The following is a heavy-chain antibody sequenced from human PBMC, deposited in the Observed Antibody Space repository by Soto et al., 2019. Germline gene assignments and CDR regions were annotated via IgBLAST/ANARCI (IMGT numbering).Heavy chain of an antibody. CDR2: INHSGST. D-gene: IGHD2-2*01. Sequence: QVQLQQWGAGLLKPSETLSLTCAVYGGSFSGYYWSWIRQPPGKGLEWIGEINHSGSTNYNPSLKSRVTISVDTSKTQFSLKLSSVTAADTAVYYCARVGHCSSTSCYGSVYYYYMDVWGKGTTVTVSS. J-gene: IGHJ6*03. CDR1: GGSFSGYY. V-gene: IGHV4-34*01. CDR3: ARVGHCSSTSCYGSVYYYYMDV.